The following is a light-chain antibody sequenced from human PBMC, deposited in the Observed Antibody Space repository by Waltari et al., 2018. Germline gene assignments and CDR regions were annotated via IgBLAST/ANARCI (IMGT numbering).Light chain of an antibody. CDR1: SGSIASNY. J-gene: IGLJ3*02. Sequence: NFMLTQPHSVSESPGKTVTISCTCSSGSIASNYVQWYQQRPGSSPTTVIYKDNQRPSGVPDRFSGSIDSSSNSASLTISGLKTEDEADYYCQSYDSSNWVFGGGTKLTVL. CDR3: QSYDSSNWV. V-gene: IGLV6-57*01. CDR2: KDN.